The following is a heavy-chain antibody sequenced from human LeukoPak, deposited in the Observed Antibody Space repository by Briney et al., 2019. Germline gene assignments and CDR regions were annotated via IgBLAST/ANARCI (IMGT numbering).Heavy chain of an antibody. CDR2: INPNSGGT. J-gene: IGHJ5*02. Sequence: GASVKVSCKASGYTFTGYYMHWVRQAPGQGLEWMGWINPNSGGTNYAQKFQGWATMTRDTSISTAYMELSRLRSDDTAVYHCARVSPTYGDFVPWFDPWGQGTLVTVSS. D-gene: IGHD4-17*01. CDR3: ARVSPTYGDFVPWFDP. V-gene: IGHV1-2*04. CDR1: GYTFTGYY.